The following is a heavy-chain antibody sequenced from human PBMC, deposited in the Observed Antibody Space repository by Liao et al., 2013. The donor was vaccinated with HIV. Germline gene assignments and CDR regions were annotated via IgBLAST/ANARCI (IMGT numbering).Heavy chain of an antibody. J-gene: IGHJ4*02. D-gene: IGHD6-13*01. CDR2: INHSGST. Sequence: QVQLQQWGAGLLKPSETLSLTCAVYGGSFSGYYWSWIRQPPGKGLEWIGEINHSGSTNYNPSLKSRVTISVDTSKNQFSLKLSSVTAADTAVYYCARGRKEQLVRRYFDYWGQGTLVTVSS. CDR3: ARGRKEQLVRRYFDY. V-gene: IGHV4-34*01. CDR1: GGSFSGYY.